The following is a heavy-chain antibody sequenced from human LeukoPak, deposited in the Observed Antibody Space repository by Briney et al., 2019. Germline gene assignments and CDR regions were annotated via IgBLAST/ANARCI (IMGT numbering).Heavy chain of an antibody. Sequence: SETLSLTCTVSGGSISSYYWSWIRQPPGKGLEWVGYIYYSGSTNYNPSLKSRVTISVDTSKNQFSPKLSAVTAADTAVYYCARDQDSSGYPDYWGQGTLVTVSS. V-gene: IGHV4-59*01. CDR3: ARDQDSSGYPDY. D-gene: IGHD3-22*01. CDR1: GGSISSYY. CDR2: IYYSGST. J-gene: IGHJ4*02.